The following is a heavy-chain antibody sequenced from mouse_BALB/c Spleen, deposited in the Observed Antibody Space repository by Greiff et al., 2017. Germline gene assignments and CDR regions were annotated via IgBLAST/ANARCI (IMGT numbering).Heavy chain of an antibody. CDR1: GFTFSSYA. J-gene: IGHJ3*01. V-gene: IGHV5-6-5*01. CDR3: ATMITPAWFAY. Sequence: EVKVVESGGGLVKPGGSLKLSCAASGFTFSSYAMSWVRQTPEKRLEWVASISSGGSTYYPDSVKGRFTISRDNARNILYLQMSSLRSEDTAMYYCATMITPAWFAYWGQGTLVTVSA. D-gene: IGHD2-4*01. CDR2: ISSGGST.